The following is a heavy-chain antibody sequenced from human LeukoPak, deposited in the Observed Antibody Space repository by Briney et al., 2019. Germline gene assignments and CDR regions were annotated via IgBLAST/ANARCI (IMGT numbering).Heavy chain of an antibody. J-gene: IGHJ4*02. V-gene: IGHV3-23*01. Sequence: GGSLRLSCAASGFTFSSYAMSWVRQAPGKGLGWVSAISGSGGSTYYADSVKGRSTISRDNSKNTLYLQMNSLRAEDTAVYYCAKDHLRVELRFLEWLPNGYYFDYWGQGTLVTVSS. CDR3: AKDHLRVELRFLEWLPNGYYFDY. CDR1: GFTFSSYA. CDR2: ISGSGGST. D-gene: IGHD3-3*01.